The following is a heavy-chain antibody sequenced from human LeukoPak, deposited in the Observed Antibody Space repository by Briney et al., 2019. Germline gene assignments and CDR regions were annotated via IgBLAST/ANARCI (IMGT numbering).Heavy chain of an antibody. J-gene: IGHJ4*02. CDR1: GVTFSSYA. CDR2: ISGSGGST. V-gene: IGHV3-23*01. Sequence: PGGSLRLSCAASGVTFSSYAMSWVRQAPGKGLEWVSAISGSGGSTYYADSVKGRFTISRDNSKNTLYLQMNSLRAEDTAVYYCAKSIAVAGTPPYFDYWGQGTLVTVSS. D-gene: IGHD6-19*01. CDR3: AKSIAVAGTPPYFDY.